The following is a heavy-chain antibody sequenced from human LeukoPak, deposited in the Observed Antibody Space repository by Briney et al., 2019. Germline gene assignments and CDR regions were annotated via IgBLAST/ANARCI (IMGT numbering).Heavy chain of an antibody. V-gene: IGHV4-39*07. D-gene: IGHD1-26*01. CDR1: GGSISSSSYY. J-gene: IGHJ6*03. Sequence: PSETLSLTCTVSGGSISSSSYYWGWIRQPPGKGLEWIGSIYYSGSTYYNPSLKSRVTISVDTSKNQFSLKLSSVTAADTAVYYCARDRERYYYYYYMDVWGKGTTVTVSS. CDR2: IYYSGST. CDR3: ARDRERYYYYYYMDV.